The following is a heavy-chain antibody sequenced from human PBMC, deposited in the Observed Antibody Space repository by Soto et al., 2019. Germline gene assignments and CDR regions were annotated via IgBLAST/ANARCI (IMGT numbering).Heavy chain of an antibody. Sequence: HVQLVESGGGVVQPGRSLRLSCAASGFTFSSYAMHWVRQAPGKGLEWVAVISYDGSNKYYADSVKGRFTISRDNSKNTLYLQMNSLRAEDTAVYYCARASGYYDSGAYYYGFFDYWGQGILVTVSS. CDR2: ISYDGSNK. V-gene: IGHV3-30-3*01. CDR3: ARASGYYDSGAYYYGFFDY. D-gene: IGHD3-22*01. CDR1: GFTFSSYA. J-gene: IGHJ4*02.